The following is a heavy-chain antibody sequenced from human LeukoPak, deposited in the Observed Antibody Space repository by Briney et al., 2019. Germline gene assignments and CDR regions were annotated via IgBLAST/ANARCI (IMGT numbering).Heavy chain of an antibody. D-gene: IGHD6-19*01. CDR2: ISSSGSTI. CDR1: GFTFSSYE. V-gene: IGHV3-48*03. J-gene: IGHJ4*02. CDR3: AKGSDWYFGNY. Sequence: GGSLRLSCAPSGFTFSSYEMNWVRQAPGKGLELVSYISSSGSTIYYADSVKGRFTISRDNSKNSPYLQMNSLRTEDTALYYCAKGSDWYFGNYWGQGTLVTVSS.